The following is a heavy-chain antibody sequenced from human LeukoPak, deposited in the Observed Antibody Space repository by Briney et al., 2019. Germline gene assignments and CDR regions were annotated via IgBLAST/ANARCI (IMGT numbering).Heavy chain of an antibody. J-gene: IGHJ4*02. CDR3: AKESGKFDY. V-gene: IGHV3-43*02. CDR2: ISADGRST. Sequence: GGSLRLSCVASGLNFDDSAMHWVRQAPGKGLEWVSLISADGRSTFSADSVKGRFSISRDNSKNSLYLQVNSLRSEDTAMYYCAKESGKFDYWGQGTLVAVSS. CDR1: GLNFDDSA.